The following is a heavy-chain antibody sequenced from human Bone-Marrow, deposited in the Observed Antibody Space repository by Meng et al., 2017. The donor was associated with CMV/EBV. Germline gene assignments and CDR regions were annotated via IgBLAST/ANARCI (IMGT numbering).Heavy chain of an antibody. CDR1: GGSFSGYY. CDR3: ARGTFRSSSWSLDY. Sequence: SETLSLTCAVYGGSFSGYYWSWIRQPPGKGLEWIGEINHSGSTNYNPSLKSRVTISVDTSKNQISLKLSSVTAADTAVYYCARGTFRSSSWSLDYWGQGTLVTVSS. J-gene: IGHJ4*02. D-gene: IGHD6-13*01. V-gene: IGHV4-34*01. CDR2: INHSGST.